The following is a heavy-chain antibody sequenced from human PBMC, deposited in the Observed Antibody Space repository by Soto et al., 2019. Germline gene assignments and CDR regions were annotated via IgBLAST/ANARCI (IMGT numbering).Heavy chain of an antibody. J-gene: IGHJ4*02. V-gene: IGHV3-23*01. D-gene: IGHD3-10*01. CDR1: GFTITTHA. CDR3: AKEGYVSGFF. Sequence: EVQLLESGGGLVQPGGSLRLSCAVSGFTITTHAIIWVRQGPGKGLEWVSGISGGAGSTYYADSVKGRFTISRDNPKNALYLPMNSLRAEETAVYYCAKEGYVSGFFWGQGTLFTVSS. CDR2: ISGGAGST.